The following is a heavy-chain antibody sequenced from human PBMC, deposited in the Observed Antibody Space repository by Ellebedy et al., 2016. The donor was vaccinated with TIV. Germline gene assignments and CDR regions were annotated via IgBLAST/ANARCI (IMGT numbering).Heavy chain of an antibody. D-gene: IGHD4-23*01. CDR2: VSYDGFTT. V-gene: IGHV3-30*14. CDR1: GFTFTSYG. J-gene: IGHJ4*02. CDR3: TRDAAGNGGKLDY. Sequence: GESLKISCAAFGFTFTSYGLHWVRQAPGKGLEWVAFVSYDGFTTYYTNSVKGRFSISRDSSKNTLYLQMNSLRAEDTAVYYCTRDAAGNGGKLDYWGQGALVTVSS.